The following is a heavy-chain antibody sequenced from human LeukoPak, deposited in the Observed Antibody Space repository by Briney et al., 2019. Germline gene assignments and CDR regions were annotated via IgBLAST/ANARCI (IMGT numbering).Heavy chain of an antibody. V-gene: IGHV5-51*01. D-gene: IGHD3-10*01. CDR3: ARTYGSGSYSGYYFDY. Sequence: GESLKISCKGSGYSFTSYWIGGVRQMPGKGLEWMGIIYPGDSDTRYSPSFQGQVTISADKSISTAYLQWSSLKASDTAMYYCARTYGSGSYSGYYFDYWGQGTLVTVSS. J-gene: IGHJ4*02. CDR1: GYSFTSYW. CDR2: IYPGDSDT.